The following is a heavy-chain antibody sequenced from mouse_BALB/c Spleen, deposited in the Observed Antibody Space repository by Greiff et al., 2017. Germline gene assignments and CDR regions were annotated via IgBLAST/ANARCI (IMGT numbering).Heavy chain of an antibody. D-gene: IGHD1-1*01. Sequence: EVMLVESGGGLVKPGGSLKLSCAASGFTFSSYAMSWVRQTPEKRLEWVATISSGGSYTYYPDSVKGRFTISRDNAKNTLYLQMSSLRSEDTAMYYCARRGDLSYAMDYWGQGTSVTVSS. CDR2: ISSGGSYT. J-gene: IGHJ4*01. CDR1: GFTFSSYA. CDR3: ARRGDLSYAMDY. V-gene: IGHV5-9-1*01.